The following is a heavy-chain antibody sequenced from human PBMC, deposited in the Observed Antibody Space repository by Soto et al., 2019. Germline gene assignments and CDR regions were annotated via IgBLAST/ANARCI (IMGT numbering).Heavy chain of an antibody. D-gene: IGHD4-17*01. CDR1: GGSISSGGYS. J-gene: IGHJ4*02. Sequence: QLQLQESGSGLVKPSQTLSLTCAVSGGSISSGGYSWSWIRQPPGKGLEWIGYIYHSRSTYYNPSLKSRVTISVDRSKSQSSLKLSSVTAADTAVYYCASTSGDSFFDYWGQGTLVTVSS. CDR3: ASTSGDSFFDY. V-gene: IGHV4-30-2*01. CDR2: IYHSRST.